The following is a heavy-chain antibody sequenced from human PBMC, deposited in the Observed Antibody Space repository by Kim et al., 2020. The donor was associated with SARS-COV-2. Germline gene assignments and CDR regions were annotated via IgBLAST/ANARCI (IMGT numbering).Heavy chain of an antibody. CDR2: IYYSGST. CDR1: GGSISSSSYY. V-gene: IGHV4-39*01. CDR3: ASEGGYDKVVLIAAAGTMAFDI. Sequence: SETLSLTCTVSGGSISSSSYYWGWIRQPPGKGLEWIGSIYYSGSTYYNPSLKSRVTISVDTSKNQFSLKLSSVTAADTAVYYCASEGGYDKVVLIAAAGTMAFDIWGQGTMVTVSS. D-gene: IGHD6-13*01. J-gene: IGHJ3*02.